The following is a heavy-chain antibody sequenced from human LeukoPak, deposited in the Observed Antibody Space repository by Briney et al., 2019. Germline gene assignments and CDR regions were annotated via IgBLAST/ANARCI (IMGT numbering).Heavy chain of an antibody. CDR3: ARGSRLDWGSDGYYFDY. CDR2: ISSSGRTI. J-gene: IGHJ4*02. Sequence: GGSLGLSCATSGFTFSSYSMNWVRQAPGKGLEWLSYISSSGRTIYYADSVKGRFTISRDNAKNSLYLQMNSLRAEDTAVYYCARGSRLDWGSDGYYFDYWGQGTLVTVSS. D-gene: IGHD3-9*01. V-gene: IGHV3-48*01. CDR1: GFTFSSYS.